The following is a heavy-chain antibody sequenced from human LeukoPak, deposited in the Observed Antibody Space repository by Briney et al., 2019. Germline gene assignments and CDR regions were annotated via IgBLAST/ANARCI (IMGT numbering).Heavy chain of an antibody. CDR1: GGSISSYY. Sequence: SETLSLTCTVSGGSISSYYWSWIRQPPGKGLEGSGYIYYSGSTNYNPSLKSRVTISVHTSKNQFSLKLSPVTAADTAVYYCAGTYCSSTSCYGRYYYGMDVWGQGTTVTVSS. D-gene: IGHD2-2*01. CDR3: AGTYCSSTSCYGRYYYGMDV. J-gene: IGHJ6*02. CDR2: IYYSGST. V-gene: IGHV4-59*12.